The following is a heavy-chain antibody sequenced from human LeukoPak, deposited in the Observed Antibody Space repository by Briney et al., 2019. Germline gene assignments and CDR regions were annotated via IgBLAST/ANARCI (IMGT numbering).Heavy chain of an antibody. CDR2: ISSSSSYI. J-gene: IGHJ4*02. Sequence: GGSLRLSCAASGFTFSSCSMNWVRQAPGKGLEWVSSISSSSSYIYYADSVKGRFTISRDNSKNTLYLQMNSLRAEDTAVYYCAKEDSSTTDYWGQGTLVTVSS. CDR1: GFTFSSCS. CDR3: AKEDSSTTDY. D-gene: IGHD6-13*01. V-gene: IGHV3-21*04.